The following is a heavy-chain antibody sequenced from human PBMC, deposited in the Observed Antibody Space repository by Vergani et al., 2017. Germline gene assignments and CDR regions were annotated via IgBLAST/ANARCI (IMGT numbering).Heavy chain of an antibody. V-gene: IGHV4-4*09. CDR2: IYTSGST. J-gene: IGHJ6*02. Sequence: QVQLQESGPGLVKPSETLSLTCTVSGGSISSYYWSWIRQPPGEGLEWIGYIYTSGSTNYNPSLKSRVTISVDTSKNQCSLKLSSVTAADTAVYYCARLTTFYGMDVWGQGTTVTVSS. CDR3: ARLTTFYGMDV. D-gene: IGHD3-3*01. CDR1: GGSISSYY.